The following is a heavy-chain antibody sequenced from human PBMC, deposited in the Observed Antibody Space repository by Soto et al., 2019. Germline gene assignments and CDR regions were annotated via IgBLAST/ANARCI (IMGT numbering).Heavy chain of an antibody. V-gene: IGHV4-61*01. Sequence: PSETLSLTCTVSGGSVRTARSYWSWIRQPPGKGLEWIGYIYYSGSTNYSPSLKSRVTISVDTSKNQFSLKLRSVTAADTAVYYCARADYGRNWFDPWGQGSLVTVS. J-gene: IGHJ5*02. D-gene: IGHD4-17*01. CDR2: IYYSGST. CDR1: GGSVRTARSY. CDR3: ARADYGRNWFDP.